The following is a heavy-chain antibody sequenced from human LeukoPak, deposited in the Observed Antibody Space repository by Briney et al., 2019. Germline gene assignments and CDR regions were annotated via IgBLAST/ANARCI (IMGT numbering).Heavy chain of an antibody. V-gene: IGHV3-23*01. CDR1: GFTFSSYG. J-gene: IGHJ6*03. D-gene: IGHD6-13*01. CDR2: ISGSGGST. CDR3: AKDATAVPGTVYMDV. Sequence: GSLRLSCAASGFTFSSYGMSWVRQAPGKGLEWVSAISGSGGSTYYADSVKGRFTISRDNAKNSVYLQMTSLRAEDTALYYCAKDATAVPGTVYMDVWGKGTTVTISS.